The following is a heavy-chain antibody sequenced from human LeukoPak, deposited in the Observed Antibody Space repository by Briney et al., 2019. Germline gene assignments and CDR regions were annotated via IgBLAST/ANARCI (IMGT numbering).Heavy chain of an antibody. CDR3: ARDLGDGSGSYYPKPFDY. CDR2: IYYSGST. J-gene: IGHJ4*02. V-gene: IGHV4-39*07. D-gene: IGHD3-10*01. Sequence: SETLSLTCTVSGGSISSSSYYWGWIRQPPGKGLEWIGSIYYSGSTYYNPSLKSRVTISVDTSKNQFSLKLSSVTAADTAVYYCARDLGDGSGSYYPKPFDYWGQGTTVTVSS. CDR1: GGSISSSSYY.